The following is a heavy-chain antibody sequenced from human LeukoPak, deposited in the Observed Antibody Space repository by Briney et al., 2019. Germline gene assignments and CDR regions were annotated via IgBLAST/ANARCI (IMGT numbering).Heavy chain of an antibody. Sequence: RTGGSLRLSCAASGFAFSTYAMSWVRQAPGKGLEWVSAISSGGGYTYHADSVKGRFTISRDDSKNTLYLQMSSLRAEDTAVYYCASYCSSTCSPSGFDFWGRGTLVTVSS. V-gene: IGHV3-23*01. CDR1: GFAFSTYA. D-gene: IGHD2-2*01. CDR2: ISSGGGYT. J-gene: IGHJ4*02. CDR3: ASYCSSTCSPSGFDF.